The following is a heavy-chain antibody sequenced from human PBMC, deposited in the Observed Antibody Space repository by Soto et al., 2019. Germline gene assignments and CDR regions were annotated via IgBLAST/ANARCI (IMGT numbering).Heavy chain of an antibody. V-gene: IGHV1-46*01. CDR2: INPNGGDT. Sequence: ASVKVSCKASGYTFTYYHVHWVRQAPGQGLEWMGIINPNGGDTTYAQKFQGRVTMSRDTSTSTVYMEVSDLRSEGTALYYCVRVTYSYGLLFYLAYWGQGTLVTVSS. CDR1: GYTFTYYH. J-gene: IGHJ4*02. CDR3: VRVTYSYGLLFYLAY. D-gene: IGHD5-18*01.